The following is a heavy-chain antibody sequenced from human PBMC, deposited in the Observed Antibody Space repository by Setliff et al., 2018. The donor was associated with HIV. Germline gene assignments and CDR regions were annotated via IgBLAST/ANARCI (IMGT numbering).Heavy chain of an antibody. CDR3: ASQQDIPPAMVPFDI. Sequence: ASVKVSCKASGYTFTGYYMHWVRQAPGQGLEWMGRINPNSGGTNYAQKFQGRVTMTRDTSISTAYMELSRLRSDDTAVYYCASQQDIPPAMVPFDIWGQGTMVTVS. V-gene: IGHV1-2*06. CDR1: GYTFTGYY. D-gene: IGHD2-2*01. CDR2: INPNSGGT. J-gene: IGHJ3*02.